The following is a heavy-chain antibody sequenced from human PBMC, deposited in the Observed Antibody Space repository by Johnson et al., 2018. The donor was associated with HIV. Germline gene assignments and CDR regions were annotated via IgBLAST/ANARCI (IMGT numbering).Heavy chain of an antibody. CDR1: GFTFDDCG. V-gene: IGHV3-20*04. D-gene: IGHD5-24*01. J-gene: IGHJ3*02. CDR2: INWNGDST. Sequence: VQLVESGGGVVRPGGSLRLSCAASGFTFDDCGMSWVRQGPGKGLEWVSGINWNGDSTGYADSVKGRFTISRDNAKNSLYLQMNSLRAEDTALYYCARFGRGGSHAFDIWGQGTMVTVSS. CDR3: ARFGRGGSHAFDI.